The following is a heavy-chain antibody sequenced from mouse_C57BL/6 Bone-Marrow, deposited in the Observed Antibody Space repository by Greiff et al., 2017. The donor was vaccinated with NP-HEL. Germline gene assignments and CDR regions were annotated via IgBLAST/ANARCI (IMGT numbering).Heavy chain of an antibody. CDR2: ISYDGSN. V-gene: IGHV3-6*01. J-gene: IGHJ3*01. CDR3: ARTYYTPFAY. CDR1: GYSITSGYY. D-gene: IGHD2-12*01. Sequence: EVKLQESGPGLVKPSQSLSLTCSVTGYSITSGYYWNWIRQFPGNKLEWMGYISYDGSNNYNPSLKNRISITRDTSKNQFFLKLNSVTTEDTATYYCARTYYTPFAYWGQGTLVTVSA.